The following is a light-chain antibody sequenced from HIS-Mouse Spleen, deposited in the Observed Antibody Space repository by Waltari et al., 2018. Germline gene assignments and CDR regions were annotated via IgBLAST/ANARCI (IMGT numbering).Light chain of an antibody. Sequence: QSALTQPPSVSGSPGQSVPISCTGTSSDVGSYNRVSWYQQPPGTAPKPMIYEVSNRPSGAPDRFSGSKAGNTASLTSSGLQAEEEADYYGSSYTSSSTVVFGGGTKLTVL. J-gene: IGLJ2*01. CDR3: SSYTSSSTVV. CDR2: EVS. V-gene: IGLV2-18*02. CDR1: SSDVGSYNR.